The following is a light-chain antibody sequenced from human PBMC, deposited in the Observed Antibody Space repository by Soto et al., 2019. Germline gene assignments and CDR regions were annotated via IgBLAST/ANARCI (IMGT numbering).Light chain of an antibody. V-gene: IGLV8-61*01. Sequence: QAVVTQEPSFSVSPGRTVTLTCGLSSGSVSTSYYPSWYQQTPGRTPRTLMYNTDTRSSGVPDRFSGYILGNKAALTITGAQADDESNYYCVLYLGNGVSVFGRGTKLTVL. CDR3: VLYLGNGVSV. CDR2: NTD. CDR1: SGSVSTSYY. J-gene: IGLJ2*01.